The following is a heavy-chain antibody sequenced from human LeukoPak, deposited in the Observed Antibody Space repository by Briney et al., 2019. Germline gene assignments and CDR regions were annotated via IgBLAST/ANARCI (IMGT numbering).Heavy chain of an antibody. CDR2: IHPGGTT. CDR3: ARYRYKTGELDY. D-gene: IGHD3-16*02. V-gene: IGHV4-34*01. J-gene: IGHJ4*02. CDR1: GGSFADFY. Sequence: SETLSLTCAVFGGSFADFYWAYLRQPPGEGLEWIGEIHPGGTTNYNPSLTSRVTTSVDTSKNQFSLRLTSVTAADTAVYFCARYRYKTGELDYWGQGTLVTVSS.